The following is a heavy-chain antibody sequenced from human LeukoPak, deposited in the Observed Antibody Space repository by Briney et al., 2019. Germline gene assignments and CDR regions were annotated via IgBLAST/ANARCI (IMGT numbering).Heavy chain of an antibody. D-gene: IGHD3-3*01. CDR2: IITIFGTA. Sequence: SVKLSCKASGGTFSSYAISWVRQAPGPGLEWMGGIITIFGTANYAQKFHGRVTITADECTSTAYMELTSVRSEDTGVYCCARGITIFGVARALDYWGQGTLVTVCS. CDR1: GGTFSSYA. V-gene: IGHV1-69*01. J-gene: IGHJ4*02. CDR3: ARGITIFGVARALDY.